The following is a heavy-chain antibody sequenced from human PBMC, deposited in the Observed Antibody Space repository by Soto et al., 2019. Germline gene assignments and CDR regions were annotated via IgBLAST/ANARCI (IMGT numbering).Heavy chain of an antibody. J-gene: IGHJ6*02. CDR3: AKTLLLGSSGRTTYYYYYGMDV. V-gene: IGHV3-23*01. CDR1: GFTLSSYA. D-gene: IGHD6-19*01. CDR2: ISVSGCST. Sequence: GGSLRLSCAASGFTLSSYAMSWVRPAPGKALEWVSGISVSGCSTYYAESAKSRFTISRDNSKNTLYRQINSLRAEDTAVYYCAKTLLLGSSGRTTYYYYYGMDVWGQGTTVTVSS.